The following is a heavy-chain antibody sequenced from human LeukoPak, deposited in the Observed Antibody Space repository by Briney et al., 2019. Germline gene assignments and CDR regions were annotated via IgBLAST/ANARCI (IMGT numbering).Heavy chain of an antibody. CDR3: ARDGPDGNYYMDV. D-gene: IGHD1-1*01. CDR2: IYYNAYT. J-gene: IGHJ6*03. V-gene: IGHV4-59*02. CDR1: GDSVSDYY. Sequence: PSETLSLTCSVSGDSVSDYYWSWIRQPPGKGLEWIGYIYYNAYTDYNPSLKSRVTISVDTSKNQFSLKLSSVTAADTAVYYCARDGPDGNYYMDVWGKGTTVTVPS.